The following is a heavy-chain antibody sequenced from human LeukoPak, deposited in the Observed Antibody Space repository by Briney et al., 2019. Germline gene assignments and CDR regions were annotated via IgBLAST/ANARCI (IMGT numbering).Heavy chain of an antibody. J-gene: IGHJ4*02. CDR3: ARDSDSSGYSDY. Sequence: GGSLRLSCAASGFLFSSYWMSWVRQAPGKGLEWVANIKQDGSEKYYLDSVKGRFTISRDNAKNSLYLQMNSLRAEDTAVYYCARDSDSSGYSDYWGQGTLVTVSS. CDR1: GFLFSSYW. CDR2: IKQDGSEK. D-gene: IGHD3-22*01. V-gene: IGHV3-7*01.